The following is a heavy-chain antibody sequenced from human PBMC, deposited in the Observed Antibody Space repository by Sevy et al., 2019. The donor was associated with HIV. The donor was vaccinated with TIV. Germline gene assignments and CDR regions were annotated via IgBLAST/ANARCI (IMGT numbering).Heavy chain of an antibody. J-gene: IGHJ3*02. CDR1: GFPFSDYQ. CDR3: ARDIGAGIAAAGVTFDI. D-gene: IGHD6-13*01. CDR2: IKQDGSEK. Sequence: GGSLRLSCAVSGFPFSDYQMHWVRQAPGKGLEWVANIKQDGSEKYYVDSVKGRFTISRDNAKNSLYLQMNSLRAEDTAVYYCARDIGAGIAAAGVTFDIWGQGTMVTVSS. V-gene: IGHV3-7*03.